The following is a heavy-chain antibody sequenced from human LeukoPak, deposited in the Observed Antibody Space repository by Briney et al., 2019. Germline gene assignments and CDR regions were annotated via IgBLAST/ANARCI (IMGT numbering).Heavy chain of an antibody. CDR3: ARHGAHNWFDP. J-gene: IGHJ5*02. CDR2: IYYSGST. Sequence: SETLSLTCTVSGGSISSYYWSWIRQPPGKGLEWIGYIYYSGSTNYNPSLKSRVTISVDTSKNQFSLKLSSVTAADTAVYYCARHGAHNWFDPWGQGTLVTVSS. CDR1: GGSISSYY. D-gene: IGHD3-16*01. V-gene: IGHV4-59*08.